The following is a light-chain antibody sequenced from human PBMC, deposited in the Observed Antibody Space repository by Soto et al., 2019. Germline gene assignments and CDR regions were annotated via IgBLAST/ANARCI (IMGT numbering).Light chain of an antibody. V-gene: IGKV3-15*01. Sequence: VMTQSPATLSVSPGDSATLSCRASQSVSYTVAWLQQRPGRAPRLIMFGASTRAPGVPARFSGSGSGTDFTLTISSLEPEDFAVYYCQERTGWPPWTFGQGTKV. CDR2: GAS. CDR1: QSVSYT. J-gene: IGKJ1*01. CDR3: QERTGWPPWT.